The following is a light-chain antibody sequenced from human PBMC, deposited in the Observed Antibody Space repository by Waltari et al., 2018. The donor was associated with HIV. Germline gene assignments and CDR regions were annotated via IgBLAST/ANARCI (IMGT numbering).Light chain of an antibody. CDR3: QSADSSDTYVV. CDR2: KDS. J-gene: IGLJ2*01. CDR1: ALSRQY. Sequence: SYELTQPPSVSVSPGQTARITCPGAALSRQYAYWYHQTQGQAPLLVISKDSERPSGIPERFSGSSSGTTVTLTISGVQAEDEADYYCQSADSSDTYVVFGGGTKLTVL. V-gene: IGLV3-25*03.